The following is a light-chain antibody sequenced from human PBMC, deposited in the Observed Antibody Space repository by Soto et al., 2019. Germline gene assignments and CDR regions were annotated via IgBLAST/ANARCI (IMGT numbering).Light chain of an antibody. CDR1: QSVSSS. V-gene: IGKV3-15*01. J-gene: IGKJ2*01. CDR3: QQYENWPPYT. Sequence: EIVMTQSPATLSVSPGERATLSCRASQSVSSSLAWYQQKPVQAPRLLIWGASTRADGIPARFSGSGSGTEFTLTISSLQSEDFAVYYCQQYENWPPYTFGQGTKLEIK. CDR2: GAS.